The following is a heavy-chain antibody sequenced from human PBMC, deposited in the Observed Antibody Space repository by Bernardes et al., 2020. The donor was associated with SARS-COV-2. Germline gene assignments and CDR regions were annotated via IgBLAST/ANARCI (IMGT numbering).Heavy chain of an antibody. D-gene: IGHD2-21*02. CDR3: AREDLSAYCGGDCRGKYFDS. CDR1: GGTFSSET. V-gene: IGHV1-69*04. CDR2: IIPTLGIA. Sequence: SVKVSCKASGGTFSSETISWVRRAPGQGPEWMGRIIPTLGIADHAQKFQGRITITADKSTNTVYMELTSLRSEDTAVYYCAREDLSAYCGGDCRGKYFDSWGQGTLVTVSS. J-gene: IGHJ4*02.